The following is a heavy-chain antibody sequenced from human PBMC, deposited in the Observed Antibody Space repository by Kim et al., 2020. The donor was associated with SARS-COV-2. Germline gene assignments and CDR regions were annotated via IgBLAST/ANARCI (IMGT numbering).Heavy chain of an antibody. CDR1: GFTFSSSG. D-gene: IGHD6-6*01. J-gene: IGHJ4*02. Sequence: GGSLRLSCAASGFTFSSSGMHWVRQAPGKGLEWVAVIWYDGSNKYYADLVKGRFTISRDNSKNTLYLQMNSLRGEDTAVYYCARDTEYGSRYIDYWGQGALVTVSS. CDR2: IWYDGSNK. CDR3: ARDTEYGSRYIDY. V-gene: IGHV3-33*01.